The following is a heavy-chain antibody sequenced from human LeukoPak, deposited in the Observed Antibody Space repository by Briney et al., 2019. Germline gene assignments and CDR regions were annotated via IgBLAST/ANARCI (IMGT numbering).Heavy chain of an antibody. V-gene: IGHV1-2*02. J-gene: IGHJ5*02. CDR2: INPNSGGT. Sequence: ASVKVSCKASGYTFTGYYMHWVRQAPGQGLEWMGWINPNSGGTNYAQKFQGRVTMTRDTSISTAYMELSRLRSDDTAVYYCARDRITMVRGVPPNWFDPWGQGTLVTVSS. CDR3: ARDRITMVRGVPPNWFDP. CDR1: GYTFTGYY. D-gene: IGHD3-10*01.